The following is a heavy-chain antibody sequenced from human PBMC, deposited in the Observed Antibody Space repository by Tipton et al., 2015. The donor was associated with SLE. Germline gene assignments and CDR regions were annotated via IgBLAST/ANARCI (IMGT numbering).Heavy chain of an antibody. CDR3: ARTSFCGGGTCFSLDY. J-gene: IGHJ4*02. Sequence: TLSLTCTVSGGSIRSFYWSWIRQPPGKGLEWIGYIYTSGSTNYNPSLKNRVTMSADTSKNQFSLKLSSVTAADTAVYYCARTSFCGGGTCFSLDYWGQGTLVTVSS. V-gene: IGHV4-4*09. CDR1: GGSIRSFY. CDR2: IYTSGST. D-gene: IGHD2-15*01.